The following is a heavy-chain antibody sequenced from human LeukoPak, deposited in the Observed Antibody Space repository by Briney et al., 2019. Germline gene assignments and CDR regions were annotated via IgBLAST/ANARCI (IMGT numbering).Heavy chain of an antibody. Sequence: GESLKISCKGSGYSFSNYWIAWVRQMPGKGLGWMGIVYPGDSETRYSPSFQGQVTISADKSISTAYLQWSSLKASDTAKYYCAKSRNRNYDNWGQGTLVTVSS. V-gene: IGHV5-51*03. CDR1: GYSFSNYW. CDR3: AKSRNRNYDN. D-gene: IGHD1-14*01. J-gene: IGHJ4*02. CDR2: VYPGDSET.